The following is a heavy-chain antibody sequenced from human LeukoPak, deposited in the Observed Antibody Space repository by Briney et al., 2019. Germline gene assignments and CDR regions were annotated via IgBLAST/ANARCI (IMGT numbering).Heavy chain of an antibody. CDR1: GYTFTGYY. D-gene: IGHD2-21*02. V-gene: IGHV1-2*02. CDR2: INPRSGDT. Sequence: ASARVSCKASGYTFTGYYMHWVRQAPGQGLEWMGWINPRSGDTNYAQKFQGRVTMTRDTSISSAYMDLSRLRSDDTAIYYCARAHEFADLLIDYWGQGTLVTVSS. J-gene: IGHJ4*02. CDR3: ARAHEFADLLIDY.